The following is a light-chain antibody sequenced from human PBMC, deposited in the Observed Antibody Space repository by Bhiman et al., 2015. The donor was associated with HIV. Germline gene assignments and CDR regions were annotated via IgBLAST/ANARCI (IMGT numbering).Light chain of an antibody. CDR2: QDN. CDR3: GAWHSSLSAYV. V-gene: IGLV3-1*01. Sequence: SYELTQPPSLSVSPGQTASITCSGDKLGNRYACWYQQKPGQSPVLVIYQDNKRPSGIPERFSGSKSGTSATLGITGLQTGDEADYYCGAWHSSLSAYVLGTGTKVTVL. J-gene: IGLJ1*01. CDR1: KLGNRY.